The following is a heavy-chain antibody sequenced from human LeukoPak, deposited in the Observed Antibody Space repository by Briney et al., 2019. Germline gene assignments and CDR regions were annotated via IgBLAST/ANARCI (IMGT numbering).Heavy chain of an antibody. CDR2: ISSSSSYI. D-gene: IGHD3-3*01. CDR1: GFTFSSYS. V-gene: IGHV3-21*01. J-gene: IGHJ4*02. Sequence: PGGSLRLSCAASGFTFSSYSMNWVRQAPGKGLEWVSSISSSSSYIYYADSVEGRFTISRDNAKNSLYLQMNSLRAEDTAVYYCARDANYYYDFWSGYYPLFDYWGQGTLVTVSS. CDR3: ARDANYYYDFWSGYYPLFDY.